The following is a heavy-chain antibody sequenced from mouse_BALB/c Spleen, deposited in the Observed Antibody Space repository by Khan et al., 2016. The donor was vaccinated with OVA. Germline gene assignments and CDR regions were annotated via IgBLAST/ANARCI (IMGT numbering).Heavy chain of an antibody. CDR1: GYSFTTYY. V-gene: IGHV1S135*01. CDR3: ASHGTSSWFTY. D-gene: IGHD2-14*01. J-gene: IGHJ3*01. Sequence: VQLQQSGPELMKPGASVKISCKASGYSFTTYYIHWVKQSHGKSLEWIGYIDPFNGSTTYNQKFKGKATLTVDKSSSTAYMHLRSLTSEASAVYYGASHGTSSWFTYWGQGTLVTVSA. CDR2: IDPFNGST.